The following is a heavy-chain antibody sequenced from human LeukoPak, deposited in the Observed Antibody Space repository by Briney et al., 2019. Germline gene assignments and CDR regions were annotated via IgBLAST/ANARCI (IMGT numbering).Heavy chain of an antibody. CDR2: FDPEDGET. CDR3: ATGGYYGSGSYYQFDY. CDR1: GYTLTELS. Sequence: ASVKVSCKVSGYTLTELSMHWVRQAPGKGLEWMGGFDPEDGETIYAQKFQGRVTMTEDTSTDTAYMELSSLRFEDTAVYYCATGGYYGSGSYYQFDYWGQGTLVTVSS. V-gene: IGHV1-24*01. D-gene: IGHD3-10*01. J-gene: IGHJ4*02.